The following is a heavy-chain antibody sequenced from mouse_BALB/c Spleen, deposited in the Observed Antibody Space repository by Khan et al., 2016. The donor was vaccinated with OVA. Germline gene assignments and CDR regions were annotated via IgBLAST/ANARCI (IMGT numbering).Heavy chain of an antibody. CDR2: IWSAGST. CDR1: GFSLDKYS. CDR3: ARRGYGYGRGALFAY. J-gene: IGHJ3*01. V-gene: IGHV2-2*02. Sequence: QVQLKQSGPGLMQPSQSLSITCTVTGFSLDKYSVHWIRQSPGKGLEWLGVIWSAGSTDYNAAFISRLTITKDNSRSQVFFKVNSLQPNDTAIYYCARRGYGYGRGALFAYWGQGTLVTVSA. D-gene: IGHD2-2*01.